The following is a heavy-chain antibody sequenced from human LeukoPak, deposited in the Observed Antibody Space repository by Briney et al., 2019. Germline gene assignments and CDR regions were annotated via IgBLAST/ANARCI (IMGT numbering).Heavy chain of an antibody. V-gene: IGHV4-59*01. CDR1: GGSFSSYY. Sequence: SETLSLTCTVSGGSFSSYYWSWIRQSPGKGLEWIGYIYYSGSANYNPSLKSRVTISVDTSKNQFSLKLSSVTAADTAVYYCARADRYYGSGSYYSLYYYAMDVWGQGTTVTVSS. CDR3: ARADRYYGSGSYYSLYYYAMDV. CDR2: IYYSGSA. D-gene: IGHD3-10*01. J-gene: IGHJ6*02.